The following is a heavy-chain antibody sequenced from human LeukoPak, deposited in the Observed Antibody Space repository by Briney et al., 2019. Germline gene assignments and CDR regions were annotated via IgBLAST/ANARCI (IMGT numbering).Heavy chain of an antibody. CDR1: GGSISSSSYY. J-gene: IGHJ4*02. CDR2: FSYSGST. V-gene: IGHV4-39*07. Sequence: SETLSLTCTVSGGSISSSSYYWGWIRQPPEKGLEWIGSFSYSGSTYYNPSLKSRVTISVDTSKNQFSLKLSSVTAADTAVYYCARNDYSSSSWQPFDYWGQGTLVIVSS. CDR3: ARNDYSSSSWQPFDY. D-gene: IGHD6-13*01.